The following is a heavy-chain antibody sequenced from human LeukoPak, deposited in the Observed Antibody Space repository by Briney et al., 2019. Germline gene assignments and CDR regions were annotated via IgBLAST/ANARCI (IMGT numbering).Heavy chain of an antibody. J-gene: IGHJ6*03. V-gene: IGHV1-2*02. CDR3: ARDWVTMVRGGDYYYMDV. D-gene: IGHD3-10*01. Sequence: ASVKVSCKASGDTFTGYYMHWVRQAPGQGLEWMGGINPNSGGTNYAQKFQGRVTMTRDTSISTAYMELSRLRSDDTAVYYCARDWVTMVRGGDYYYMDVWGKGTTVTVSS. CDR2: INPNSGGT. CDR1: GDTFTGYY.